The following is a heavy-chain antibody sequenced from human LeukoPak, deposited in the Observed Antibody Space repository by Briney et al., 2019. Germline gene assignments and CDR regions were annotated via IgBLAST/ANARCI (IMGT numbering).Heavy chain of an antibody. D-gene: IGHD3-3*01. V-gene: IGHV3-9*01. J-gene: IGHJ4*02. CDR3: AKALDDFWSVYHFDY. CDR2: ISWNSGSI. CDR1: GFTFDDYA. Sequence: GGSLRLSCAASGFTFDDYAMHWVRQAPGKGLEWVSGISWNSGSIGYADSLKGRFTISRDNAKNSLYLQMNSLRAEDTALYYCAKALDDFWSVYHFDYWGQGTLVTVSS.